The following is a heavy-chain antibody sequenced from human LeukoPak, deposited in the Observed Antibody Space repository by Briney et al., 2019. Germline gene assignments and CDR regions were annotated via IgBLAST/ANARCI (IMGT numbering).Heavy chain of an antibody. CDR1: GFTFSSYG. CDR2: IWYDGSNK. Sequence: PGGSLRLSCAASGFTFSSYGMHWVRQAPGKGLEWVAVIWYDGSNKYYADSVKGRFTISRDNSKNTLYLQMNSLRAEDTAVYYCAKDQSTLGFDYWGQGTLVTAPS. V-gene: IGHV3-33*06. D-gene: IGHD2-2*01. J-gene: IGHJ4*02. CDR3: AKDQSTLGFDY.